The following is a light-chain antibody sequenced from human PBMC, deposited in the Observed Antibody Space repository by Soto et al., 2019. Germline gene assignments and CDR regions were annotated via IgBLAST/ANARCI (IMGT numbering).Light chain of an antibody. V-gene: IGLV1-51*02. Sequence: QSVLTQPPSVSAAPGQKVTISCSGSSSNIGSNYVSWYQHLPGTAPRLLIYETDNRPSGIPDRFSGSKSGTSAALGITGLQTGDEADYFCVTWDSSLSAHVFGPGTKVTVL. CDR2: ETD. CDR3: VTWDSSLSAHV. J-gene: IGLJ1*01. CDR1: SSNIGSNY.